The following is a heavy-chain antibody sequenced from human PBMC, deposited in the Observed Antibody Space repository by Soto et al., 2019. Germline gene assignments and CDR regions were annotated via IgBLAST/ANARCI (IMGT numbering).Heavy chain of an antibody. V-gene: IGHV1-3*01. CDR1: GYTFTSYH. CDR2: INGGNGNT. Sequence: ASVKVSCKASGYTFTSYHINWVRQAPGQGLEWMGWINGGNGNTKYSQKFQGRVTITRDTSASTAYMELSSLRSEDTAVYYCARHWDTMVRGVIITYGWFDPWGQGTLVTVSS. J-gene: IGHJ5*02. CDR3: ARHWDTMVRGVIITYGWFDP. D-gene: IGHD3-10*01.